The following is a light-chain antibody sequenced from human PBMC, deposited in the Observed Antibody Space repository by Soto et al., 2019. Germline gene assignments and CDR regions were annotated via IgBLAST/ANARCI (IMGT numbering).Light chain of an antibody. CDR3: QQYYSYPRT. CDR2: AAS. CDR1: QGIGVY. J-gene: IGKJ1*01. Sequence: IQMTQSPSSLSASFGDRVTITCRASQGIGVYLAWFQQKPGNAPKLLIYAASTLQSGVPSRFSGSGSGTDFTLTISCLQSEDLATYYCQQYYSYPRTFGQGTKVDIK. V-gene: IGKV1-27*01.